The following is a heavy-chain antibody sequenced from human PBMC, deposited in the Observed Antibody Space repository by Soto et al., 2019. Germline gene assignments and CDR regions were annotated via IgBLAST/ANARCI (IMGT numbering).Heavy chain of an antibody. CDR2: VYYGGDT. J-gene: IGHJ4*02. CDR3: ASREYYFDS. CDR1: AGSITSYY. V-gene: IGHV4-59*01. Sequence: QVQLQESGPGLVKPSETLSLTCTVSAGSITSYYWTWIRQPPGKGLEWLGYVYYGGDTNYNPSLKSRITMSVDASKNQFSLKLSSVTAADTVVYYCASREYYFDSWGQGTPVTVSS.